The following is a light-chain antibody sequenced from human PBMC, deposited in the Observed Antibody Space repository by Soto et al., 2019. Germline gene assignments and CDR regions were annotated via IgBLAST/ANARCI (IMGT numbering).Light chain of an antibody. CDR2: GAS. Sequence: ELVMTQSPATLSVSPGDRATLSCRASQSVGSDLAWYQQKPGQAPRLLIYGASTRAPGIPARFSGSGSGTDFTLTISSLQSEDFAVYYCQQYYDWWTFGQGTKVEIK. CDR3: QQYYDWWT. V-gene: IGKV3-15*01. J-gene: IGKJ1*01. CDR1: QSVGSD.